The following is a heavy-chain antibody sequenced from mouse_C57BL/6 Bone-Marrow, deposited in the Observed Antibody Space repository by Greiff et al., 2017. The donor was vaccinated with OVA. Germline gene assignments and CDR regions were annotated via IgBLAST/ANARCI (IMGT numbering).Heavy chain of an antibody. D-gene: IGHD2-10*02. CDR3: ARDEYGNYWYFDV. CDR2: ISYDGSN. V-gene: IGHV3-6*01. CDR1: GYSITSGYY. Sequence: EVQLQESGPGLVKPSQSLSLTCSVTGYSITSGYYWNWIRQFPGNKLEWMGYISYDGSNYYNPSLKNRISITRDNSKNQFFLKLNSVTTEDTAAYYCARDEYGNYWYFDVWGTGTTVTVSS. J-gene: IGHJ1*03.